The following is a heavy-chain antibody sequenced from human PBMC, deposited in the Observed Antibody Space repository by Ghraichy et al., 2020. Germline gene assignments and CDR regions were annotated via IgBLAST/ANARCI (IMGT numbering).Heavy chain of an antibody. D-gene: IGHD6-13*01. CDR2: MNPNSGNT. V-gene: IGHV1-8*01. CDR1: GYTFTSYD. Sequence: ASVKVSCKASGYTFTSYDINWVRQATGQGLEWMGWMNPNSGNTGYAQKFQGRVTMTRNTSISTAYMELSSLRSEDTAVYYCARGDSSSWLSYYYYGMDVWGQGTTLTVSS. CDR3: ARGDSSSWLSYYYYGMDV. J-gene: IGHJ6*02.